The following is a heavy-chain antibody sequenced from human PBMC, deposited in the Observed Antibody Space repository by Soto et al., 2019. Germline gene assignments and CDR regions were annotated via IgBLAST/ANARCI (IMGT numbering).Heavy chain of an antibody. V-gene: IGHV3-23*01. D-gene: IGHD2-2*01. J-gene: IGHJ4*02. CDR1: GFTLSTYM. CDR2: ILNDGGGR. Sequence: EVQLLESGGGLVQPGGSLRLSCAASGFTLSTYMMTWVRQAPGKGLGWVSSILNDGGGREYADSVKGRFTISRDISKNTLYLQMNKLRPDDTALYYCADLGYCTSTTCNWGQGTLVTVSS. CDR3: ADLGYCTSTTCN.